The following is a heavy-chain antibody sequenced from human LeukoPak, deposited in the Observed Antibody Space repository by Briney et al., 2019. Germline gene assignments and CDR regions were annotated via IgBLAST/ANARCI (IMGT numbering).Heavy chain of an antibody. CDR3: ARKYCSGGSCYSGFDY. V-gene: IGHV4-34*01. J-gene: IGHJ4*02. D-gene: IGHD2-15*01. CDR1: GGSISSHY. CDR2: INHSGST. Sequence: PSETLSLTCTVSGGSISSHYWSWIRQPPGKGLEWIGEINHSGSTNYNPSLKSRVTISVDTSKNQFSLKLSSVTAADTAVYYCARKYCSGGSCYSGFDYRGQGTLVTVSS.